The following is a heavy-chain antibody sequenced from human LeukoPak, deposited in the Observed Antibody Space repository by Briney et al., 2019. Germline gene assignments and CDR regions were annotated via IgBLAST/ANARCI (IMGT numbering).Heavy chain of an antibody. CDR3: ARDSYGDANFDT. CDR1: GFIVNTNY. J-gene: IGHJ4*02. Sequence: GESLRLSCAASGFIVNTNYMSWVRQAPGRGLEWVSFIYADGNTYYEDSVKGRFTISRDISKNAVFLQMNSLRAEDTAVYYCARDSYGDANFDTWGQGTLVTVSS. CDR2: IYADGNT. V-gene: IGHV3-53*01. D-gene: IGHD4-17*01.